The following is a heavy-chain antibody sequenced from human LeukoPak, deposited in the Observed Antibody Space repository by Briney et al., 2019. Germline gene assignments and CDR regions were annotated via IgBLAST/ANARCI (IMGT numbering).Heavy chain of an antibody. CDR2: IKQDGSEK. V-gene: IGHV3-7*01. J-gene: IGHJ4*02. Sequence: PGGSLRLSCAASGFTFSSYWMSWVRPAPGKGLEWVANIKQDGSEKYYVDSVKGRFTISRDNAKNSLYPQMNSLRAEDTAVYYCARVWSITIFGVVTQYYFDYWGQGTLVTVSS. CDR3: ARVWSITIFGVVTQYYFDY. CDR1: GFTFSSYW. D-gene: IGHD3-3*01.